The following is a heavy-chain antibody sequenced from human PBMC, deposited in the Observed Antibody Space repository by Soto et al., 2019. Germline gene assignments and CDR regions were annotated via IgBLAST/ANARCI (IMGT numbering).Heavy chain of an antibody. J-gene: IGHJ4*02. CDR2: ISWNSGSI. CDR1: GFTFDDYA. CDR3: AKAELAAASYYFDY. Sequence: ESGGGLVRPGRSLRLSCAASGFTFDDYAMHWVRQAPGKGLEWVSGISWNSGSIGYADSVKDRFTISRDNAKNSLYLQMNSLRAEDTALYYCAKAELAAASYYFDYWGQGTLVTVSS. V-gene: IGHV3-9*01. D-gene: IGHD6-13*01.